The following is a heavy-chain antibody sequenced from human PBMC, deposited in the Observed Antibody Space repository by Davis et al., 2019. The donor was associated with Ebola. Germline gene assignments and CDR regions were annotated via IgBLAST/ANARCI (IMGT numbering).Heavy chain of an antibody. CDR1: GFTFSSYS. CDR3: ARDDVSSGWVQHDY. Sequence: PGGPLRLSCAASGFTFSSYSMNWVRQAPGKGLEWVSYISSSSSTIYYADSVKGRFTITRDNAKNSLYLQMNSMRDEDTAVYYCARDDVSSGWVQHDYWGQGTLVTVSS. V-gene: IGHV3-48*02. D-gene: IGHD6-19*01. CDR2: ISSSSSTI. J-gene: IGHJ4*02.